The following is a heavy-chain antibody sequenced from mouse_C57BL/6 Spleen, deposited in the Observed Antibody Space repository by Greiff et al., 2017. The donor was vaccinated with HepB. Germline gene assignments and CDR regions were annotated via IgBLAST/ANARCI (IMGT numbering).Heavy chain of an antibody. CDR1: GFTFSDYG. J-gene: IGHJ4*01. D-gene: IGHD1-2*01. CDR2: ISSGSSTI. V-gene: IGHV5-17*01. CDR3: ARRFTADYAMDY. Sequence: EVQLQQSGGGLVKPGGSLKLSCAASGFTFSDYGMHWVRQAPEKGLEWVAYISSGSSTIYYADTVKGRFTISRDNAKNTLFLQMTSLRSEDTAMYYCARRFTADYAMDYWGQGTSVTVSS.